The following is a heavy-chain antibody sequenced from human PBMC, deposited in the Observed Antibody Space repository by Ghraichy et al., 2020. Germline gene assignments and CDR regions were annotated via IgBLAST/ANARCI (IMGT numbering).Heavy chain of an antibody. J-gene: IGHJ4*02. CDR1: GFTFSSYA. D-gene: IGHD4-17*01. CDR2: ISYDGSNK. V-gene: IGHV3-30-3*01. Sequence: GGSLRLSCAASGFTFSSYAMHWVRQAPGKGLEWVAVISYDGSNKYYADSVKGRFTISRDNSKNTLYLQMNSLRAEDTAVYYCARAAVTSFDYWGQGTLVTVSS. CDR3: ARAAVTSFDY.